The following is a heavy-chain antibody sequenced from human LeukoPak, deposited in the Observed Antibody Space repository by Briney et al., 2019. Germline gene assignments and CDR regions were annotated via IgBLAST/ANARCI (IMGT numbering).Heavy chain of an antibody. D-gene: IGHD5-18*01. CDR1: GFTFSNYW. V-gene: IGHV3-7*01. J-gene: IGHJ4*02. CDR3: ANEGEIGYGYFY. Sequence: GGSLRLSCAASGFTFSNYWMSWVRQAPGKGLEWVADIKQDGSEKNYVDSVKGRFTISRDNAKNSLYLQMNSLRAEDTAVYYCANEGEIGYGYFYWGQGTLVTVSS. CDR2: IKQDGSEK.